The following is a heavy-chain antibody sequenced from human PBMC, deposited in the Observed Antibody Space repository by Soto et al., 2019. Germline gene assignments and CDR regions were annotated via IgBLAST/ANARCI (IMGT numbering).Heavy chain of an antibody. V-gene: IGHV4-4*02. J-gene: IGHJ3*02. Sequence: QVQLQESGPGPVKPSGTLSLTCAVSGGSISSSNWWSWVRQPPGKGLEWIGEIYHSGSTNYNPSLKSRVTISVDKSKNQFSLKLSSVTAADTAVYYCARGAYYYDSSGYYYVRIGAFDIWGQGTMVTVSS. CDR1: GGSISSSNW. D-gene: IGHD3-22*01. CDR3: ARGAYYYDSSGYYYVRIGAFDI. CDR2: IYHSGST.